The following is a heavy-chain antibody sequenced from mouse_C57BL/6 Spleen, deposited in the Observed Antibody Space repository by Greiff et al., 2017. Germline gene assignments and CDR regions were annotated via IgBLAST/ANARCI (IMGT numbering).Heavy chain of an antibody. CDR1: GFTFSDYG. CDR2: ISSGSSTI. CDR3: AREEENYAMDY. Sequence: EVKLMESGGGLVKPGGSLKLSCAASGFTFSDYGMHWVRQAPEKGLEWVAYISSGSSTIYYADTVKGRFTISRDNAKHTLEQQMTRLRSEDTAMYYCAREEENYAMDYGGQGTSVTVSS. V-gene: IGHV5-17*01. J-gene: IGHJ4*01.